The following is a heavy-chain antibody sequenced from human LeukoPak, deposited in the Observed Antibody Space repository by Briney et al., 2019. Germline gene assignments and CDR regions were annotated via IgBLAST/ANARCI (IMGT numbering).Heavy chain of an antibody. Sequence: GGSLRLSWEASGFAFIFYAMSSLRHPPGKGLEWGSTINANSGTTSSADTVKARFTISRANSKNTLSLQMNSLRAEDTAVYYCAKGIELWLTYFDHWGQGTLVTASS. J-gene: IGHJ4*02. CDR3: AKGIELWLTYFDH. CDR2: INANSGTT. D-gene: IGHD5-18*01. V-gene: IGHV3-23*01. CDR1: GFAFIFYA.